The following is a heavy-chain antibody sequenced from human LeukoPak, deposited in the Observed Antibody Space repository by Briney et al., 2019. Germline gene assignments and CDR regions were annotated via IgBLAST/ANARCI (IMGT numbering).Heavy chain of an antibody. V-gene: IGHV3-7*01. CDR3: ARRGSSGWGKPWYFDL. J-gene: IGHJ2*01. CDR1: GFTFSSYW. D-gene: IGHD6-19*01. Sequence: PGGSLRLSCAASGFTFSSYWMSWVRQAPGKGLEWVANIKQDGSETYYVDSVKGRFTISRDNAKNTLYLQMGNLRAEDTAAYYCARRGSSGWGKPWYFDLWGRGTLVTVSS. CDR2: IKQDGSET.